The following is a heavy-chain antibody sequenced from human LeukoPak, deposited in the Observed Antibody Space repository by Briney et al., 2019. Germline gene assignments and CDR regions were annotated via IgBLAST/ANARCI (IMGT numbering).Heavy chain of an antibody. CDR3: ARDGGSGWHGGFDY. J-gene: IGHJ4*02. CDR2: ISGSPVST. D-gene: IGHD6-19*01. V-gene: IGHV3-23*01. Sequence: GGSLRLSRAASGFTFAGYAMTWVRQVPGKGLEWVSLISGSPVSTYYADSVKGRFTISRDNSKNTLYLQMNSLRAEDTAVYYCARDGGSGWHGGFDYWGQGTLVTVSS. CDR1: GFTFAGYA.